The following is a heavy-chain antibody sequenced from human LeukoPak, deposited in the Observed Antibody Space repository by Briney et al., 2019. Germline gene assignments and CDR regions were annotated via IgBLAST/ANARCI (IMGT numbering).Heavy chain of an antibody. CDR2: INHSGST. J-gene: IGHJ5*02. V-gene: IGHV4-34*01. Sequence: SETLSLTCAVYGGSFSGYYWSWIRQPPGKGLEWIGEINHSGSTNYNPSLKSRVTISVDTSKNQFSLKLSSVTAADTAVYYCARGAGYCSSTSCKPPENWFDPWGQGTLVTVSS. CDR1: GGSFSGYY. D-gene: IGHD2-2*01. CDR3: ARGAGYCSSTSCKPPENWFDP.